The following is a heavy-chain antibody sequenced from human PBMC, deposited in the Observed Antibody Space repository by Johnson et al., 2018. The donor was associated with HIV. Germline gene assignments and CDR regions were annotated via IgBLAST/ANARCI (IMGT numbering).Heavy chain of an antibody. CDR1: GFTFSSYA. CDR3: ARGPTMRYCTKGVCYIGAFDI. D-gene: IGHD2-8*01. Sequence: QVQLVESGGGVVQPGRSLRLSCAASGFTFSSYAMHWVRQAPGKGLEWVARISYDGPNKYYADSVNGRFTISRDNSKNTLYLQMHSLRAEDTALYYCARGPTMRYCTKGVCYIGAFDIWGQGTMVTVSS. J-gene: IGHJ3*02. CDR2: ISYDGPNK. V-gene: IGHV3-30-3*01.